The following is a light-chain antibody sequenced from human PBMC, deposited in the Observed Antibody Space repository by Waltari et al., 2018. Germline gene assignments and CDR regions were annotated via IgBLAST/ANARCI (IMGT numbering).Light chain of an antibody. J-gene: IGKJ1*01. V-gene: IGKV3-20*01. CDR2: GAS. Sequence: IVFPPSPGPLSLSSGERVTLSCRASQSVTSNYLAWYQQKPGQAPRLLIYGASSRATGISDRFSGSGSETDFTLTITRLEPEDFAVYYCQQYGSSPWTFGQGTKVEIK. CDR1: QSVTSNY. CDR3: QQYGSSPWT.